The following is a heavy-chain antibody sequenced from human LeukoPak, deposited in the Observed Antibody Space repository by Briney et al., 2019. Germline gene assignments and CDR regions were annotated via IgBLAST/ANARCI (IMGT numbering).Heavy chain of an antibody. D-gene: IGHD4-17*01. CDR1: GYSIRSGDY. V-gene: IGHV4-38-2*01. CDR2: IYHSGST. CDR3: ARNRSVTTTPGFDH. Sequence: SDTLSLTCAVSGYSIRSGDYWGWIRQSPGKGLEWIGSIYHSGSTRYNPSLKSRVTISVDTSKNQFSLKLSSVTAADTAVYYCARNRSVTTTPGFDHWGQGTLVTVSS. J-gene: IGHJ4*02.